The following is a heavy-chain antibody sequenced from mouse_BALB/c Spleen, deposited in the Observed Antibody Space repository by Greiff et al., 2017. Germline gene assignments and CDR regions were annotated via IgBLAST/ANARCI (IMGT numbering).Heavy chain of an antibody. CDR3: ARATTVVDYYAMDY. Sequence: VQLQQSGAELVRSGASVKLSCTASGFNIKDTYMHWVKQRPEQGLEWIGRIDPANGNTKYDPKFQGKATITADTSSNTAYLQLSSLTSEDTAVYYCARATTVVDYYAMDYWGQGTSVTVSS. CDR1: GFNIKDTY. V-gene: IGHV14-3*02. D-gene: IGHD1-1*01. CDR2: IDPANGNT. J-gene: IGHJ4*01.